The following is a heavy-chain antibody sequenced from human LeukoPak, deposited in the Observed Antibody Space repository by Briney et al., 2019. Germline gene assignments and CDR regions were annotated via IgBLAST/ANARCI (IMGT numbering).Heavy chain of an antibody. CDR1: GGSIRSYY. J-gene: IGHJ5*02. D-gene: IGHD6-19*01. Sequence: TPSETLSLTCTVSGGSIRSYYWSWIRQPPGKGLEWIGYIYTSGSTNYNPSLKSRVTISVDTSKNQFSLKLSSVTAADTAVYYCAKSGSSGWYDWFDPWGQGTLVTVSS. CDR3: AKSGSSGWYDWFDP. V-gene: IGHV4-4*09. CDR2: IYTSGST.